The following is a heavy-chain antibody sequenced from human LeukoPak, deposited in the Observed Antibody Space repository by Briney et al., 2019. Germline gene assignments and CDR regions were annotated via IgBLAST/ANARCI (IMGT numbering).Heavy chain of an antibody. Sequence: PGGSLRLSCAASGFTFSSYAMSWVRQAPGKGLGWVSAISGSGGSTYYADSVKGRFTISRDNSKNTLYLQMNSLRAEDTAVYYCAREVRDYHGMDVWGQGTTVTVSS. CDR2: ISGSGGST. J-gene: IGHJ6*02. CDR3: AREVRDYHGMDV. V-gene: IGHV3-23*01. CDR1: GFTFSSYA.